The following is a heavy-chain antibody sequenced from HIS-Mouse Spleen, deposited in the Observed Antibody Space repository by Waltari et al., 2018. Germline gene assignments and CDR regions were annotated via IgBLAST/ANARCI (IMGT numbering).Heavy chain of an antibody. CDR3: ARAPRWGYFDY. CDR2: LIPILCTE. CDR1: GGTFSSYA. D-gene: IGHD1-26*01. V-gene: IGHV1-69*01. J-gene: IGHJ4*02. Sequence: QVQLVQSGAEVKKPGSSVKVSCKASGGTFSSYAISWVRQAPGQGLEWKGGLIPILCTENYAQKFQGRVTITADESTGTAYMELSSLGSEDTAVYYCARAPRWGYFDYWGQGTLVTVSS.